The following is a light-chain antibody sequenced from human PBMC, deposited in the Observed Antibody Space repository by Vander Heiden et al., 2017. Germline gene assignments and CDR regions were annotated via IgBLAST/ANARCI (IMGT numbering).Light chain of an antibody. CDR1: QSLLHSNGYNY. V-gene: IGKV2-28*01. Sequence: DIVMTQSPLSLPVTPGEPASISCRSSQSLLHSNGYNYLDWYLQKPGQSPQLLIYLGSNRASGVPDRFSGSGSGTDFTLKISRVEAEDVGVYYCMQALQTPLTFGGGIKVEIE. CDR2: LGS. J-gene: IGKJ4*01. CDR3: MQALQTPLT.